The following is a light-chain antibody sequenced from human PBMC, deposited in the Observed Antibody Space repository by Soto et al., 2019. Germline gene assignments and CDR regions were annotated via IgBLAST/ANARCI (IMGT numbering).Light chain of an antibody. CDR2: GNS. J-gene: IGLJ3*02. Sequence: QLVLTQPPSVSGAPGQRVTISCTGSSSNIGAGYNVHWYQQLPGTAPKLLIYGNSNRPSGVPDRFSGSKSGTSASPAITGLQAEDEADYYCQSYDSSLSGWVFGGGTKVTVL. CDR1: SSNIGAGYN. CDR3: QSYDSSLSGWV. V-gene: IGLV1-40*01.